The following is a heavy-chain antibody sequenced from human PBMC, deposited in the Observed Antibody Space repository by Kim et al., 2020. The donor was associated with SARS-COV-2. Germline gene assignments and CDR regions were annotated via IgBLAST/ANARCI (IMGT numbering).Heavy chain of an antibody. D-gene: IGHD2-15*01. V-gene: IGHV3-9*01. Sequence: GGSLRLSCAASGFTFDDYAMHWVRQAPGKGLEWVSGISWNSGSIGYADSVKGRFTISRDNAKNSLYLQMNSLRAEDTALYYCAKDMSFRYSGGRSPRWG. J-gene: IGHJ1*01. CDR1: GFTFDDYA. CDR3: AKDMSFRYSGGRSPR. CDR2: ISWNSGSI.